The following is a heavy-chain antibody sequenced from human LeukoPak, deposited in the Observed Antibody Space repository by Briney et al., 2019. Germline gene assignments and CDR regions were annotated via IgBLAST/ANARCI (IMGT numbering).Heavy chain of an antibody. D-gene: IGHD5-18*01. V-gene: IGHV3-53*04. CDR3: ARVRYSYGYCYFDY. Sequence: GGSLRLSCAASGFTFSSNYMSWVRQAPGKGLEWVSVIYSGGSTYYADSVKGRFTISRQNSKNTLYLQMNSMRAEDTAVYYCARVRYSYGYCYFDYWGQGTLVTVSS. CDR1: GFTFSSNY. J-gene: IGHJ4*02. CDR2: IYSGGST.